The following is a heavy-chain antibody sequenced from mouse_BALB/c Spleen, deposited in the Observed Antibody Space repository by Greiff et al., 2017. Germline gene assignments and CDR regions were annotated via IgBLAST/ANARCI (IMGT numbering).Heavy chain of an antibody. V-gene: IGHV5-12-1*01. J-gene: IGHJ3*01. Sequence: EVNLVESGGGLVKPGGSLKLSCAASGFAFSSYDMSWVRQTPEKRLEWVAYISSGGGSTYYPDTVKGRFTISRDNAKNTLYLQMSSLKSEDTAMYYCARDGIPFAYWGQGTLVTVSA. D-gene: IGHD2-3*01. CDR1: GFAFSSYD. CDR2: ISSGGGST. CDR3: ARDGIPFAY.